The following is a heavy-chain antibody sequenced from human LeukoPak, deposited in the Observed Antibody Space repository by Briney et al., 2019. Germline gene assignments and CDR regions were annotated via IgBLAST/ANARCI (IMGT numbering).Heavy chain of an antibody. J-gene: IGHJ4*02. D-gene: IGHD2-8*02. CDR2: IGASGGNI. V-gene: IGHV3-23*01. Sequence: PGGSLRLSCSASGFTFSTYDMNWIRQAPGKGLEWVSTIGASGGNIYYADSVKGRFTVSRDNSKRTLYLLMDSLRVEDTAVYYCAERGPTWCPFDSWGQGTLVTVSS. CDR1: GFTFSTYD. CDR3: AERGPTWCPFDS.